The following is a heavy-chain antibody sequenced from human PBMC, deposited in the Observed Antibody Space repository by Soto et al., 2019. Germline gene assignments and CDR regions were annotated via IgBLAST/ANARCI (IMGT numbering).Heavy chain of an antibody. Sequence: SVKVSCKASGGTFSSYAISWVRQAPGQGLEWMGGIIPIFGTANYAQKFQGRVTITADKSTGTAYLERSNLRSGDTAVYYCASAFGSGYYLRGYYGMDVWGQGTTVTVSS. CDR1: GGTFSSYA. J-gene: IGHJ6*02. CDR2: IIPIFGTA. V-gene: IGHV1-69*06. D-gene: IGHD3-22*01. CDR3: ASAFGSGYYLRGYYGMDV.